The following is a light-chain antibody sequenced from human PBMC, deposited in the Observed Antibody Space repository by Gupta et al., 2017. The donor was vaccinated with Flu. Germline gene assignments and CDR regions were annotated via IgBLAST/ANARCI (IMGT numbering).Light chain of an antibody. V-gene: IGKV3-15*01. J-gene: IGKJ4*01. CDR1: QSVSSN. CDR3: QQYNNGPFT. Sequence: EIVMQKTPATLSLSAGERATLSCRASQSVSSNLAWYQQKPGQAPRPLIYGASTRAPGIPARFSGSGSGTDFTLTISSLQSEDFAVYYCQQYNNGPFTFGRGTKVEIK. CDR2: GAS.